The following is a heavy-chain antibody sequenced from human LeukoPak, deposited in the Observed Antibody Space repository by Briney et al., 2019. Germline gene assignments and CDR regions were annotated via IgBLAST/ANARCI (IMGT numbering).Heavy chain of an antibody. D-gene: IGHD5-24*01. Sequence: SETLSLTCTVSGGSISSYYWSWIRQPPGKGLEWIGSIYHSGSTYYNPSLKSRVTISVDTSKNQFSLKLSSVTAADTAVYYCAGGMATIGTDAFDIRGQGTMVTVSS. CDR1: GGSISSYY. CDR3: AGGMATIGTDAFDI. V-gene: IGHV4-59*04. CDR2: IYHSGST. J-gene: IGHJ3*02.